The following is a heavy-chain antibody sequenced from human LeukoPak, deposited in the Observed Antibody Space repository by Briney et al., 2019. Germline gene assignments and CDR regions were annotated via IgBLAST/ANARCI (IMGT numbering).Heavy chain of an antibody. Sequence: ASVKVSCKASGFTFTSSAVQWVRQARGQRLEWIGWIVVGSGNTNYAQKFQERVTITRDMSTSTAYMELSSLRSEDTAVYYCAADLVIDYDFWSGYPKAYYGMDVWGQGTTVTVSS. J-gene: IGHJ6*02. D-gene: IGHD3-3*01. CDR1: GFTFTSSA. CDR3: AADLVIDYDFWSGYPKAYYGMDV. CDR2: IVVGSGNT. V-gene: IGHV1-58*01.